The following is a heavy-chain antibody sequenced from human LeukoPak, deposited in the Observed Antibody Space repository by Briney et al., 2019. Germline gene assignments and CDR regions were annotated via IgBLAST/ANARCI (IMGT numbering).Heavy chain of an antibody. J-gene: IGHJ6*02. CDR1: GFTVSSNY. V-gene: IGHV3-66*02. D-gene: IGHD4-11*01. CDR2: MYSGGIT. CDR3: AREEMTTVSASYYFFAMDV. Sequence: GSLRLSCEASGFTVSSNYMTWVRQAPGKGLEWLSVMYSGGITYHADSVKGRFTISRDNSKNTLYLQMNSLRPDDTAVYYCAREEMTTVSASYYFFAMDVWGQGATVTVSS.